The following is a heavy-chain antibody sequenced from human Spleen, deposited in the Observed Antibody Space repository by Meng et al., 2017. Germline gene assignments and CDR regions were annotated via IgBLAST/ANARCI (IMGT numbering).Heavy chain of an antibody. CDR1: GESLRGHY. J-gene: IGHJ5*02. Sequence: HRWGAGLLKPSEPLSLTCAVNGESLRGHYWSWIRQPPGKGLEWIGYIYSSGSTYYNPSLTSRVTISVDTSKNQFSLKLSSVTAADTAVYYCARDRGSYYGGWFDPWGQGTLVTVSS. CDR3: ARDRGSYYGGWFDP. CDR2: IYSSGST. D-gene: IGHD1-26*01. V-gene: IGHV4-34*01.